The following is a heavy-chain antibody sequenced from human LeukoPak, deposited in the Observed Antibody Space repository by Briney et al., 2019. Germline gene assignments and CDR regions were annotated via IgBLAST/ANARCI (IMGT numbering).Heavy chain of an antibody. CDR1: GYSFTSYW. Sequence: GESLKISCKGSGYSFTSYWISWVRQMPGKGLGWMGRIDPSDSYTNYSPSLQGHVTISADKSISTVYLQWSSLKASDTAMYYCARHPYSSTWYDYWGQGTLVTVSS. V-gene: IGHV5-10-1*01. CDR2: IDPSDSYT. D-gene: IGHD6-13*01. CDR3: ARHPYSSTWYDY. J-gene: IGHJ4*02.